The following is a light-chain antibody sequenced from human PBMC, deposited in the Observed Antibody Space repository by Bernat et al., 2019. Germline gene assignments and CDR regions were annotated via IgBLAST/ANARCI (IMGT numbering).Light chain of an antibody. J-gene: IGLJ2*01. V-gene: IGLV1-44*01. CDR1: TANVGSNT. CDR3: SSYTSSSTLVV. CDR2: YHN. Sequence: QSVLTQPPSASGTPGQTVNISCSGSTANVGSNTVNWYQQVPGTAPKLLIYYHNQRPSGVPERFSGSKSGTSASLAISGLQSDDEADYYCSSYTSSSTLVVFGGGTKLTVL.